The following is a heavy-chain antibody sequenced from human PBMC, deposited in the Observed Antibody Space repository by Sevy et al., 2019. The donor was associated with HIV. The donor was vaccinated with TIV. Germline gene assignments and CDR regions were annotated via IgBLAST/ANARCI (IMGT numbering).Heavy chain of an antibody. D-gene: IGHD6-6*01. CDR2: ISTYNGNT. J-gene: IGHJ4*02. V-gene: IGHV1-18*01. CDR3: ARRYSSSTGKTFDY. CDR1: GYTFTSYG. Sequence: ASVKVSCKASGYTFTSYGISWVRQAPGEGLEWMGWISTYNGNTNYAQKLQGRVTMTTDTSTSTAYMELRSLRSDDTAVYYCARRYSSSTGKTFDYWGQRTLVTVSS.